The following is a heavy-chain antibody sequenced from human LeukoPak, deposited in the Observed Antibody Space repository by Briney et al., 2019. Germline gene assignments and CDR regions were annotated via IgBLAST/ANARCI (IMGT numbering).Heavy chain of an antibody. D-gene: IGHD3-10*01. CDR1: GYTFTSFH. CDR3: ARGGFYLTYYYGSGSYRDNWFDP. CDR2: MNPNSGKA. V-gene: IGHV1-8*01. Sequence: GASVKVSCKASGYTFTSFHINWVRQATGQGLEWMGWMNPNSGKAGYGQRFQGRVTMIRNTSISTAYMELSSLRSEDTAVYYCARGGFYLTYYYGSGSYRDNWFDPWGQGTLVTVSS. J-gene: IGHJ5*02.